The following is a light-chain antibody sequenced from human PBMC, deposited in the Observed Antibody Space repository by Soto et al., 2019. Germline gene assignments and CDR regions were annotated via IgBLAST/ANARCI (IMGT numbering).Light chain of an antibody. CDR3: QQYNNWPRT. J-gene: IGKJ1*01. Sequence: EIVMTQSPATLSVSPGERATLSCRASQSVSSNLAWYQQKPGQAPRLLIYGASTRATGIPARFSGSGSGTEFTLTFRSLQSEDFAVYYCQQYNNWPRTFGQGTKVEIK. V-gene: IGKV3-15*01. CDR2: GAS. CDR1: QSVSSN.